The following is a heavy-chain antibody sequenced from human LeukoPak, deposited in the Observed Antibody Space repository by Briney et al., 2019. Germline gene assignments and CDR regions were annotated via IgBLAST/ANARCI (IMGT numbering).Heavy chain of an antibody. CDR1: GYTFTSYG. J-gene: IGHJ4*02. CDR3: ARGNYDSSGRHFDY. D-gene: IGHD3-22*01. CDR2: INPNSGGT. V-gene: IGHV1-2*06. Sequence: ASVKVSCKASGYTFTSYGISWVRQAPGQGLEWMGRINPNSGGTNYAQKFQGRVTMTRDTSISTAYMELSRLRSDDTAVYYCARGNYDSSGRHFDYWGQGTLVTVSS.